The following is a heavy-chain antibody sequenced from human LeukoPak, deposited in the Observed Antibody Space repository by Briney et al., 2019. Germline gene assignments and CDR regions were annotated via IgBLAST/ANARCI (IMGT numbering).Heavy chain of an antibody. Sequence: PSETLSLTCTVSGYSISSGYYWGWIRQPPGKGLEWIGSIYHSGSTYYNPSLKSRVTISVDTSKNQFSLKLSSVTAADTAVYYCARQETTMVRGVHPLYYFDYWGQGTLVTVSS. CDR3: ARQETTMVRGVHPLYYFDY. CDR2: IYHSGST. V-gene: IGHV4-38-2*02. J-gene: IGHJ4*02. D-gene: IGHD3-10*01. CDR1: GYSISSGYY.